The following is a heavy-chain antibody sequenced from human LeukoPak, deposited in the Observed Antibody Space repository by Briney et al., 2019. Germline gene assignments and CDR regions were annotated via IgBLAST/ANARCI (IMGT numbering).Heavy chain of an antibody. V-gene: IGHV1-18*01. CDR3: ATVSSMTHYYYYGMDV. Sequence: ASVKVSCKASGYTFTSYGISWVRQAPGQGLEWMGWISAYNGNTNYAQKLQGRVTMTTDTSTSTAYMELRSLRSDDTAVYYCATVSSMTHYYYYGMDVWGQGTTVTVSS. CDR2: ISAYNGNT. D-gene: IGHD2-21*02. CDR1: GYTFTSYG. J-gene: IGHJ6*02.